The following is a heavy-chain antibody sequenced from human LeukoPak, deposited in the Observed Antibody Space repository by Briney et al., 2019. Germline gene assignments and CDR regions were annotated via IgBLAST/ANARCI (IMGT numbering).Heavy chain of an antibody. CDR3: ARVALWSGYPEDAFDI. CDR1: GFTFSSYS. D-gene: IGHD3-3*01. V-gene: IGHV3-21*01. CDR2: ISSSSSYI. Sequence: PGGSLRLSCAASGFTFSSYSMNWVRQAPGKGLEWVSSISSSSSYIYYADSVKGRFTISRDNAKNSLYLQMNSLRAEDTAVYYCARVALWSGYPEDAFDIWGQGTMVTVSS. J-gene: IGHJ3*02.